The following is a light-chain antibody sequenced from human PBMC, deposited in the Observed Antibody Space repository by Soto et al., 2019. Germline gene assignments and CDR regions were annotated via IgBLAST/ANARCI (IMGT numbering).Light chain of an antibody. CDR3: QQYNSYSPRT. J-gene: IGKJ1*01. CDR2: AAS. CDR1: QGIRDD. Sequence: DIQMTQSPSTLSASLGDRVAITCGASQGIRDDLGWYQQKPGKAPKLLIYAASSLQSGVPSRFSGSGSGTEFTLTISGLQPDDFATYYCQQYNSYSPRTFGQGTKVDI. V-gene: IGKV1-17*01.